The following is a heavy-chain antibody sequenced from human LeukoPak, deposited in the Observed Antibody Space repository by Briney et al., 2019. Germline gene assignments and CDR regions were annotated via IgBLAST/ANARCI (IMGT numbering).Heavy chain of an antibody. J-gene: IGHJ3*02. CDR1: GYTFTSYD. CDR2: MNPNSGNT. V-gene: IGHV1-8*01. CDR3: ASSGLAYVSGHGSVFGEFDI. D-gene: IGHD3-10*01. Sequence: ASVKVSCKASGYTFTSYDINWVRQATGQGLEWMGWMNPNSGNTGYAQKFQGRVTMTRNTSISTAYMELSSLRSEDTAVYYCASSGLAYVSGHGSVFGEFDIWGQGTMVTVSS.